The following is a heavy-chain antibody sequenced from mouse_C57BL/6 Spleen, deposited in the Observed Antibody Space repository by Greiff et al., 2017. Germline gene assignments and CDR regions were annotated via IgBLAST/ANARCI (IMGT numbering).Heavy chain of an antibody. D-gene: IGHD1-1*01. CDR1: GYTFTSYG. J-gene: IGHJ2*01. CDR2: IDPRSGNT. V-gene: IGHV1-81*01. Sequence: VQLQQSGAELARPGASVKLSCKASGYTFTSYGISWVKQRTGQGLEWIGEIDPRSGNTYYNEKFKGKATLTADKSSSTAYMELRSLTSEDSAVYFCARDYGSLFDYWGQGTTLTVSS. CDR3: ARDYGSLFDY.